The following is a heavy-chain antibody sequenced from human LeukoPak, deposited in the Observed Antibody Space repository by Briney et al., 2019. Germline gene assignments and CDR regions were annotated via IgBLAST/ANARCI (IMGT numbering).Heavy chain of an antibody. J-gene: IGHJ3*02. V-gene: IGHV3-7*01. CDR2: IKQVGSGK. Sequence: GGSLRLSCAASGFTFSSYWMSWVRQAPGKGLEGVADIKQVGSGKYYVDSVKGRFTISRHNAKDSLYLQMNSLRAEDTAVYYCAKDYRYCTSTSCYGDDAFDIWGQGTMVTVSS. D-gene: IGHD2-2*01. CDR1: GFTFSSYW. CDR3: AKDYRYCTSTSCYGDDAFDI.